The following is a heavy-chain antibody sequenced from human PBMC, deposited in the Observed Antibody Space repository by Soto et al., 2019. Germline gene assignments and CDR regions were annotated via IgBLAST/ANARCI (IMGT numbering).Heavy chain of an antibody. CDR1: GYTFTTSG. CDR2: VSGYNGNT. V-gene: IGHV1-18*01. J-gene: IGHJ6*02. D-gene: IGHD1-7*01. CDR3: ARAGELPYYSSGMDV. Sequence: QAQLVQSGGEVKKPGASVKVSCKASGYTFTTSGVSWVRQAPGQGLEWMGWVSGYNGNTTYEEKFYDRVTMTTDTSPSTAYLKLRSLTTDDTGVYSCARAGELPYYSSGMDVWGQGTTVIVSS.